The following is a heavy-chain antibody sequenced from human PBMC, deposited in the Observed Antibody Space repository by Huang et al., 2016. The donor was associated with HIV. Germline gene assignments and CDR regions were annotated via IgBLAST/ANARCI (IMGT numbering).Heavy chain of an antibody. CDR1: GGTFSKYA. V-gene: IGHV1-69*13. J-gene: IGHJ4*02. CDR2: IIHMFGTP. D-gene: IGHD4-17*01. CDR3: ARGQLGSYGDYDVLY. Sequence: QVQLVQSGAEVKTPGSSVKVSCKASGGTFSKYAISWVRQATGQGLEWMGGIIHMFGTPNYARKLQGRVTLTADDSTSTTYVEVSSLRSEDTALYYCARGQLGSYGDYDVLYWGQGTLVTVSS.